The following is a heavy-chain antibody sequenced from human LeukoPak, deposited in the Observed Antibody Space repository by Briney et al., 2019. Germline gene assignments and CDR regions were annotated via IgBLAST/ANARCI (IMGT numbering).Heavy chain of an antibody. J-gene: IGHJ5*02. V-gene: IGHV4-61*02. Sequence: SETLSLTCTVSGGSISSGSYYWSWIRQPAGKGLEWIVRIYTSGSTNYNPSLKSRVTISVDTSKNQFSLKLSSVTAADTAVYYCARGGVVPAAKNWFDPWGQGTLVTVSS. CDR2: IYTSGST. CDR3: ARGGVVPAAKNWFDP. D-gene: IGHD2-2*01. CDR1: GGSISSGSYY.